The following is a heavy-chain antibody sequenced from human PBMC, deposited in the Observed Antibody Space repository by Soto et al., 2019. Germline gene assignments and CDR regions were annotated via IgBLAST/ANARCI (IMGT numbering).Heavy chain of an antibody. V-gene: IGHV3-73*01. CDR2: IRSKANSYAT. D-gene: IGHD5-18*01. J-gene: IGHJ6*02. CDR1: GFTFSGSA. Sequence: PGGSLRLSCAASGFTFSGSAMHWVRQASGKGLEWVGRIRSKANSYATAYAASVKGRFTISRDDSKNTAYLQMNSLNTEGTAVYYCTSDTARVYYGMDVWGQATTVTVSS. CDR3: TSDTARVYYGMDV.